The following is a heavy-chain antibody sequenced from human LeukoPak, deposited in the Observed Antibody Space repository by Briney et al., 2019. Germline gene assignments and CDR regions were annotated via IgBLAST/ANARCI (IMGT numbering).Heavy chain of an antibody. D-gene: IGHD2-2*01. V-gene: IGHV6-1*01. Sequence: SQTLSLTCAISGDSVSSNSAAWNWIRQSPSRGLERLGRTYYRSKWYNDYAVSVKSRITINPDTSKNQFSLQLNSVTPEDTAVYYCAKDLEYCTSTSCYVEYFQHWGQGTLVTVSS. CDR2: TYYRSKWYN. CDR3: AKDLEYCTSTSCYVEYFQH. J-gene: IGHJ1*01. CDR1: GDSVSSNSAA.